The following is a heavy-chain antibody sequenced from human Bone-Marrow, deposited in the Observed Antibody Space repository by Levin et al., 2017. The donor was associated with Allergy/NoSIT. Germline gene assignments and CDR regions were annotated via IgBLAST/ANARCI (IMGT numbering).Heavy chain of an antibody. V-gene: IGHV3-21*01. D-gene: IGHD5-12*01. CDR3: ARGGYRSSDAFDI. J-gene: IGHJ3*02. CDR1: GFTFSSYS. CDR2: ISSSSSYI. Sequence: GGSLRLSCAASGFTFSSYSMNWVRQAPGKGLEWVSSISSSSSYIYYADSVKGRFTISRDNAKNSLYLQMNSLRAEDTAVYYCARGGYRSSDAFDIWGQGTMVTVSS.